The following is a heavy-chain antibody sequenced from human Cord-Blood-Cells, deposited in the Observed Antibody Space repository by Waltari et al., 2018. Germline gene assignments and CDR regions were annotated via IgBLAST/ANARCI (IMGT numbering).Heavy chain of an antibody. J-gene: IGHJ4*02. CDR1: GGSFSGYY. CDR3: ARGSHELQLDY. Sequence: QVQLQQWGAGLLKPSETLSLTCAVYGGSFSGYYWSWIRQPPGKGLEWIGEINHSGSTNSNPSLKSRVTMSVDTSKTQFSLKLSSVTAADTAVYYCARGSHELQLDYWGQGTLVTVSS. D-gene: IGHD1-26*01. V-gene: IGHV4-34*01. CDR2: INHSGST.